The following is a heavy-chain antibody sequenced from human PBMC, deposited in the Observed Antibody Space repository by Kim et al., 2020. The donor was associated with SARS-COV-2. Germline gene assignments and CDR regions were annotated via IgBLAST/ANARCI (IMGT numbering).Heavy chain of an antibody. CDR3: ARDRAYCSISSCRIFD. J-gene: IGHJ4*01. D-gene: IGHD2-2*01. CDR1: GDSISSGGYY. V-gene: IGHV4-31*03. Sequence: SETLSLTCTVAGDSISSGGYYGGWIRQHPGKDPEGIGGIYHSVSANYNPSLKSRGTISVDTSKNQFSLNLNSVTAADTAEYYCARDRAYCSISSCRIFD. CDR2: IYHSVSA.